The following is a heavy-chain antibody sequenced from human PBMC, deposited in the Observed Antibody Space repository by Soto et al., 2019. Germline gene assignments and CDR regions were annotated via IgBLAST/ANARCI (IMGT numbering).Heavy chain of an antibody. J-gene: IGHJ6*03. D-gene: IGHD5-12*01. CDR3: ARDGGYSGYDYYYYYYMDV. Sequence: GGSLRLSCAASGFTFSSYSMNWVRQAPGKGLEWVSSISSSSSYIYYADSVKGRFTISRDNAKNSLYLRMNSLRAEDTAVYYCARDGGYSGYDYYYYYYMDVWGKGTTVTVSS. V-gene: IGHV3-21*01. CDR2: ISSSSSYI. CDR1: GFTFSSYS.